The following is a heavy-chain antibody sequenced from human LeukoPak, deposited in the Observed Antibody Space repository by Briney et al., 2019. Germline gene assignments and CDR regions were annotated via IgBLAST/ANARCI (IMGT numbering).Heavy chain of an antibody. J-gene: IGHJ4*02. D-gene: IGHD4-23*01. V-gene: IGHV3-30*18. CDR1: GFTFSSYG. CDR2: ISYDGSNK. Sequence: SGGSLRLSCAASGFTFSSYGMHWVRQAPGKGLEWVAVISYDGSNKYYADSVKGRFTISRDNSKNTLYLQMNSLRAEDTAVYYCAKDNPRGGGFDYWGQGILVTVSS. CDR3: AKDNPRGGGFDY.